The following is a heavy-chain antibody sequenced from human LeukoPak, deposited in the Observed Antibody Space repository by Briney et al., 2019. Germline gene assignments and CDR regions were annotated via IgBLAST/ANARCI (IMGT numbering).Heavy chain of an antibody. Sequence: GGSLRLSCAAPGFTFSSYAMSWVRQAPGKGLEWVSAISGSGGSTYYADSVKGRFTISRDNSKNTLYLQMNSLRAEDTAVYYCANVLLWFGELLTAKPVDYWGQGTLVTVSS. V-gene: IGHV3-23*01. J-gene: IGHJ4*02. D-gene: IGHD3-10*01. CDR2: ISGSGGST. CDR3: ANVLLWFGELLTAKPVDY. CDR1: GFTFSSYA.